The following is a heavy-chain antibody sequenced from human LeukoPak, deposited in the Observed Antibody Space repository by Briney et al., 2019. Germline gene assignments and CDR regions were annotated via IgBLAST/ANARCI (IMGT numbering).Heavy chain of an antibody. V-gene: IGHV3-48*03. D-gene: IGHD3-10*01. J-gene: IGHJ6*02. CDR3: ARMPDTYYYGSGSRRGGGMDV. CDR1: GFTFSSYE. CDR2: IISSVITI. Sequence: GGALRLSCAASGFTFSSYEMNWVRQAPGKGLGWVSYIISSVITIYYADSVKGRFTISRDNAKNSLYLQMNSPRAEDTAVYYCARMPDTYYYGSGSRRGGGMDVWGQGPTVTVSS.